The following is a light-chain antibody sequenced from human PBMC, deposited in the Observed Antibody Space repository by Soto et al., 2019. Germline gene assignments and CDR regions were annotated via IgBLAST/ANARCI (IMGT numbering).Light chain of an antibody. V-gene: IGKV3-20*01. CDR2: GAS. J-gene: IGKJ1*01. CDR1: QSVSSSY. CDR3: QQYGSSPRT. Sequence: EIVLTQSPVTLSLSPGERATLSCRASQSVSSSYLAWYQQKPGQAPRLLIYGASSRDTGIPDRFSGSGSGTDFTLTISRLEPEDFAVYYCQQYGSSPRTFGQGTKVEIK.